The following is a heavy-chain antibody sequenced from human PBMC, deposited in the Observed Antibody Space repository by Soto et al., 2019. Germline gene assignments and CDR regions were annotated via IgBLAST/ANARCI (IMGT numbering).Heavy chain of an antibody. Sequence: QVQLVQSGAEVKKPGASVKVSCKASGYTFTSYAMHWVRQAPGQRLEWMGWINAGNGNTKYSQKFQGRVTITRDTSASTAYMELSSLRSEDTAVNYCARGFGVVAAARAHFDYWGQGTLVTVSS. D-gene: IGHD6-13*01. CDR3: ARGFGVVAAARAHFDY. J-gene: IGHJ4*02. V-gene: IGHV1-3*01. CDR2: INAGNGNT. CDR1: GYTFTSYA.